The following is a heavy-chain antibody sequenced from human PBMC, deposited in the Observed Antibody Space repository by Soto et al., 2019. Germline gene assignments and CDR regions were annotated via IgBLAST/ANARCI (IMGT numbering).Heavy chain of an antibody. CDR3: ARDFTVTYFDY. J-gene: IGHJ4*02. V-gene: IGHV4-34*01. D-gene: IGHD4-17*01. CDR1: GGSFSGYY. Sequence: SETLSLTCAVYGGSFSGYYWSWIRQPPGKGLEWIGEINHSGSTNYNPSLKSRVTISVDTSKNQFSLKLSSLTAADTAVYYCARDFTVTYFDYWGQGTLVTVSS. CDR2: INHSGST.